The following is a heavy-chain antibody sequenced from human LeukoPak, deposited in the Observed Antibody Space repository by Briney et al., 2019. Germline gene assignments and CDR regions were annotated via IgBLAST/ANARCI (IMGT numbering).Heavy chain of an antibody. CDR3: ARGDYYDSSGAVGY. J-gene: IGHJ4*02. D-gene: IGHD3-22*01. CDR1: GFTFSSYS. CDR2: ISSSSSYI. Sequence: TGGSLRLSCAVSGFTFSSYSRNWVRQAPGKGLEWVSSISSSSSYIYYADSVKGRFTISRDNAKNSLYLQMNSLRAEDTAVYYCARGDYYDSSGAVGYWGQGTLVTVSS. V-gene: IGHV3-21*01.